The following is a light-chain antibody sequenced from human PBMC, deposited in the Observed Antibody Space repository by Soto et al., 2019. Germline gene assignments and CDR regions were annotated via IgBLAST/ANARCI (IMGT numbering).Light chain of an antibody. Sequence: IVLTQSPATLSLSPGERATLSCTASQHVTTTYIAWYQQKFGQAPRLLIYGASTRATGTPDRFTGGGFGTDFTLTISRVEPDDFALYYCQQYDSSFTFGGGTKVEMK. J-gene: IGKJ4*01. CDR3: QQYDSSFT. CDR2: GAS. CDR1: QHVTTTY. V-gene: IGKV3-20*01.